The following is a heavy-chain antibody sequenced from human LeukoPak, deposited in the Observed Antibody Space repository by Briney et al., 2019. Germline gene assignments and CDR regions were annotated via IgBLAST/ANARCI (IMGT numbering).Heavy chain of an antibody. D-gene: IGHD7-27*01. V-gene: IGHV3-48*02. Sequence: GGSLRLSCAASEFTFSSYSMRWVRLAPGKGLEWASYVCSSTSTIYQADSVKGRFTISRDNAKNSLYLQLDSLRDEDTAVYYCARVDWGSFAFDIWGQGTMLTVSS. J-gene: IGHJ3*02. CDR3: ARVDWGSFAFDI. CDR2: VCSSTSTI. CDR1: EFTFSSYS.